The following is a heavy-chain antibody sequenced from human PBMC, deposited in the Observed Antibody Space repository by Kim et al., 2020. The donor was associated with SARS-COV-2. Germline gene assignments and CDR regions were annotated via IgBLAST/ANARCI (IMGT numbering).Heavy chain of an antibody. V-gene: IGHV3-43D*03. CDR3: AKDRGRGYSYGYPNWFDP. D-gene: IGHD5-18*01. CDR1: GFTFDDYA. Sequence: GGSLRLSCAASGFTFDDYAMHWVRQAPGKGLEWVSLISWDGGSTYYADSVKGRFTISRDNSKNSLYLQMNSLRAEDTALYYCAKDRGRGYSYGYPNWFDPWGQGTLVTVSS. CDR2: ISWDGGST. J-gene: IGHJ5*02.